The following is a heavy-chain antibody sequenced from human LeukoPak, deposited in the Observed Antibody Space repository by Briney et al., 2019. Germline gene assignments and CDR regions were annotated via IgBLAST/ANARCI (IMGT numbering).Heavy chain of an antibody. J-gene: IGHJ4*02. V-gene: IGHV3-21*01. CDR1: GFTFSSYS. CDR2: ISSSSSYI. Sequence: KTGGSLRLSCAASGFTFSSYSMNWVRQAPGKGLEWVSSISSSSSYIYYADSVKGRFTISRDNAKNSLYLQMNSLRAEDTAVYHCARGWNSYGYSYWGQGTLVTVSS. CDR3: ARGWNSYGYSY. D-gene: IGHD5-18*01.